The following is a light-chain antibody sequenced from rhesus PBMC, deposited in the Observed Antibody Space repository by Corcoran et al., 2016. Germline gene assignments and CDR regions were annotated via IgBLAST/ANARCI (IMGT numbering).Light chain of an antibody. CDR1: QSLVHSDGTTY. CDR3: MQVTHSPLT. CDR2: QVS. V-gene: IGKV2S9*01. Sequence: DVVMTQSPLSLPVTLGQPASISCRSSQSLVHSDGTTYLNWLQQKPGQPPRRLIYQVSKRESGVPERFSGMGAGTDFTLKICRVEAEDVGVYYCMQVTHSPLTFGPGTKREIK. J-gene: IGKJ3*01.